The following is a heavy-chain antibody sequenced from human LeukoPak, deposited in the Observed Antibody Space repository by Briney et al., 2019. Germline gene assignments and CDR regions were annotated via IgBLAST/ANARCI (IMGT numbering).Heavy chain of an antibody. J-gene: IGHJ3*02. CDR2: IMPTFGTA. V-gene: IGHV1-69*05. CDR3: ARASSSAHYTGAFDI. D-gene: IGHD3-3*01. Sequence: SLKVSCKPSVCTFGHYGINWVRQAPGQGLEWMGWIMPTFGTANNARSFQGSVTITTGESPNTVYMELSSLTSEDTAMYFCARASSSAHYTGAFDIWGQGTMLTVSS. CDR1: VCTFGHYG.